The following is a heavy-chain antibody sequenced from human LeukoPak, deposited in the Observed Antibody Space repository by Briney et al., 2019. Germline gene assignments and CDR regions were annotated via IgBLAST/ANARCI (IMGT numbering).Heavy chain of an antibody. CDR3: ARVKKVDTSIDY. Sequence: SETLSLTCTVSGGSISSGSYYWGWIRQPPGKGLEWIGNIYYTGSTYYSPPLKSRVTVSKDTSKNQFSLKLSSVTAADTAVYYCARVKKVDTSIDYWGQGTLSPSLQ. V-gene: IGHV4-39*01. D-gene: IGHD5-18*01. CDR1: GGSISSGSYY. CDR2: IYYTGST. J-gene: IGHJ4*02.